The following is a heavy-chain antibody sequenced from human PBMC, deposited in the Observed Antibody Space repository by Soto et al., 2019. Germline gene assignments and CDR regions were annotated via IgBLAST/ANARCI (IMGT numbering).Heavy chain of an antibody. J-gene: IGHJ4*02. CDR3: VKDYILWFGEFLPDY. Sequence: PGGSLRLSCSASGFTFSSYAMHWVRQAPGKGLEYVSAISSNGGSTYYADSVKGRFTISRDNSKNTLYLQMSSLRAEDTAVYYCVKDYILWFGEFLPDYWGQGTLVTVSS. CDR1: GFTFSSYA. CDR2: ISSNGGST. D-gene: IGHD3-10*01. V-gene: IGHV3-64D*06.